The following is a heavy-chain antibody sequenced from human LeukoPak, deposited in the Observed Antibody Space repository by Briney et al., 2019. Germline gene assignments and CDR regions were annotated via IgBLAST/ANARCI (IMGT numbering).Heavy chain of an antibody. D-gene: IGHD4-17*01. V-gene: IGHV1-69*13. CDR3: ARFPSYGDYRFFDY. Sequence: GASVTVSCTASGYTFTGYYMHWVRQAPGQGLEWMGGIIPIFGTANYAQKFQGRVTITADESTSTAYMELSSLRSEDTAVYYCARFPSYGDYRFFDYWGQGTLVTVSS. CDR1: GYTFTGYY. CDR2: IIPIFGTA. J-gene: IGHJ4*02.